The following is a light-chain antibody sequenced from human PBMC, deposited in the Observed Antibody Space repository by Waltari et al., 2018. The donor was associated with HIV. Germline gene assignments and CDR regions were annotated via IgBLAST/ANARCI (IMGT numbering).Light chain of an antibody. CDR2: EVN. CDR1: STNLGSYNL. Sequence: QSALTQSASLSGSPGQSITTFSTGPSTNLGSYNLVSWYQQHPGKAPKVIIYEVNKRPSGVSNRFSGSTSGSTASLTISGLQAEDEADYYCCSYAGSSNVVFGGGTKLTVL. V-gene: IGLV2-23*02. CDR3: CSYAGSSNVV. J-gene: IGLJ2*01.